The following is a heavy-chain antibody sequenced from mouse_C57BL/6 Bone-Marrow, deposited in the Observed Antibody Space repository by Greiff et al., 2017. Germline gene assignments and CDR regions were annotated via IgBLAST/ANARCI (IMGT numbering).Heavy chain of an antibody. V-gene: IGHV1-64*01. CDR1: GYTFTSYW. D-gene: IGHD1-1*01. CDR3: ARGSSYWYFDV. CDR2: IHPNSGST. J-gene: IGHJ1*03. Sequence: VKLQQPGAELVKPGASVKLSCKASGYTFTSYWMHWVKQRPGQGLEWIGMIHPNSGSTNYDEKFKSRATLTVDKTSSTAYMQLSRLTSEDSAVYYCARGSSYWYFDVWGTGTTVTVSS.